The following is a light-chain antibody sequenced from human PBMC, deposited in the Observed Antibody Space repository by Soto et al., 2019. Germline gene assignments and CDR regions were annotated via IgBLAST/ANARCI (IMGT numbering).Light chain of an antibody. CDR3: CSSVPESTYV. Sequence: QSALAQPASVSGSPGQSVTISCTGTSSDVGAYNSVSWYQQHPDKAPQLMIYKGTQRPSGVSNRFSGSTSGNAASLTISGLQAGDEADYFCCSSVPESTYVFGTGTKLTVL. V-gene: IGLV2-23*01. CDR1: SSDVGAYNS. CDR2: KGT. J-gene: IGLJ1*01.